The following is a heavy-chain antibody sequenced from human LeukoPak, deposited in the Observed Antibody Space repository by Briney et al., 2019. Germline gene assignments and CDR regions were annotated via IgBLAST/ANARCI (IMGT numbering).Heavy chain of an antibody. CDR2: ISGSGGST. CDR3: AKDLWQYGSGNWFVNPNSDY. CDR1: GFTFSSYA. Sequence: PGGSLRLSCAASGFTFSSYAMSWVRHAPGKGLEWVSAISGSGGSTYYADSVKGRFTISRDNSKNTLYLQMNSLRAEDTAVYYCAKDLWQYGSGNWFVNPNSDYWGQGTLVTVSS. J-gene: IGHJ4*02. D-gene: IGHD3-10*01. V-gene: IGHV3-23*01.